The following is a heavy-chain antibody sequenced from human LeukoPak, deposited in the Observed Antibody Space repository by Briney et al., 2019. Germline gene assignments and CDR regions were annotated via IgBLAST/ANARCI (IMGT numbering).Heavy chain of an antibody. CDR3: ARNYYDSSGYYYGDAFDI. CDR2: ISYDGSNK. D-gene: IGHD3-22*01. J-gene: IGHJ3*02. CDR1: GXTFSSYA. V-gene: IGHV3-30-3*01. Sequence: GGSLRLSCAASGXTFSSYAVHWVRQAPGKGLEWVAVISYDGSNKYYADSVKGRFTISRDNSKNTLYLQMNSLRAEDTAVYYCARNYYDSSGYYYGDAFDIWGQETMVTVSS.